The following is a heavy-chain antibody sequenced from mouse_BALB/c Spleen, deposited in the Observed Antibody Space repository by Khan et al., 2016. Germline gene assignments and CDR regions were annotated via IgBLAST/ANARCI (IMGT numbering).Heavy chain of an antibody. V-gene: IGHV3-2*02. CDR2: IRYSGST. CDR1: GYSITSDYA. D-gene: IGHD1-2*01. J-gene: IGHJ1*01. Sequence: QLEESGPGLVKPSQSLSLTCTVTGYSITSDYAWNWIRQFPGNKLERMGYIRYSGSTTYNPSLTSRISITRDTSKNQFFLQLYSVTTEDTATDYCTRSPTAARYFDVWGAGTTVTVSS. CDR3: TRSPTAARYFDV.